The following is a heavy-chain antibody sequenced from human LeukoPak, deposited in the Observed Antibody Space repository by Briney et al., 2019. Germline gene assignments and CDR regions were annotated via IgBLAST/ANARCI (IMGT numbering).Heavy chain of an antibody. V-gene: IGHV4-61*02. Sequence: SETLSLTCTVSGGSITEDSFYWSWIRQPTGKGLEWIGRVYTTGSTSYNPSLKSRVTVSVDTSNNYFSLNLNSVTSADTAVYYCARARDGLNAFDYWGQGTLVTVSS. D-gene: IGHD5-24*01. J-gene: IGHJ4*02. CDR2: VYTTGST. CDR1: GGSITEDSFY. CDR3: ARARDGLNAFDY.